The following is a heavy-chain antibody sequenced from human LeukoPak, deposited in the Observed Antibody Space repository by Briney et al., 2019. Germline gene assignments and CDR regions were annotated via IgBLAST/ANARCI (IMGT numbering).Heavy chain of an antibody. D-gene: IGHD6-13*01. J-gene: IGHJ2*01. CDR2: NYYSGST. CDR3: ARTYGSSGLGYFDL. Sequence: SETLSLTCTVSGGSISSYYWRWIRQPPGKGLEWIGYNYYSGSTNYSPSLKSRLTISVDTSKNQFSLKLSSVTAADTAVYYCARTYGSSGLGYFDLWGRGTLVTVSS. CDR1: GGSISSYY. V-gene: IGHV4-59*01.